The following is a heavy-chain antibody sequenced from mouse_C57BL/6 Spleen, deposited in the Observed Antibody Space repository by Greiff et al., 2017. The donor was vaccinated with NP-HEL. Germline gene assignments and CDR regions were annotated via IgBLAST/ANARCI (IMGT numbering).Heavy chain of an antibody. D-gene: IGHD3-3*01. Sequence: VHLVESGAELVKPGASVKISCKASGYAFSSYWMNWVKQRPGKGLEWIGQIYPGDGDTNYNGKFKGKATLTADKSSSTAYMQLSSLTSEDSAVYFCARSRVLGVDVWGTGTTVTVSS. CDR2: IYPGDGDT. CDR1: GYAFSSYW. J-gene: IGHJ1*03. CDR3: ARSRVLGVDV. V-gene: IGHV1-80*01.